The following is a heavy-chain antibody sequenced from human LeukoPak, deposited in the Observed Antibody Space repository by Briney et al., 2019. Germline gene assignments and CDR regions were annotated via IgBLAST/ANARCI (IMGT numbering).Heavy chain of an antibody. CDR1: GFTFSSYW. CDR2: INSDGSST. D-gene: IGHD3-22*01. J-gene: IGHJ4*02. V-gene: IGHV3-74*01. CDR3: ARDRGITMIVFDY. Sequence: GGSLRLSCAASGFTFSSYWMHWVRQAPGKGLVWVSRINSDGSSTSYADSVKGRFTISRDNAKNTLYLQMNGLRAEDTAVYYCARDRGITMIVFDYWGQGTLVTVSS.